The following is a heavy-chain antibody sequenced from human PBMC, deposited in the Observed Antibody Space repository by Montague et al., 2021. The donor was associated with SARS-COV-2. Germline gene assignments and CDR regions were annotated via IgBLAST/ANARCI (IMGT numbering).Heavy chain of an antibody. CDR1: GGSVSSSPYY. V-gene: IGHV4-39*01. Sequence: SETLSLTCTVSGGSVSSSPYYWGWIRQPPGRGLEWVGSITYSGRTYSSPSLKSRLTISVDSPENQFSLRLSSVTAADTAVYYCARSYYYGSGAYVYDYYFDVWGKGTMVTVSS. D-gene: IGHD3-10*01. J-gene: IGHJ6*03. CDR3: ARSYYYGSGAYVYDYYFDV. CDR2: ITYSGRT.